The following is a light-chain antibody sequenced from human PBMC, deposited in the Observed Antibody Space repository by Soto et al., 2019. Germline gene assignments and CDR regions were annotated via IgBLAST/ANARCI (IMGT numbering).Light chain of an antibody. CDR1: QSVSSN. V-gene: IGKV3-15*01. Sequence: EIVMTQSPATLSVSPGERATLSCRASQSVSSNLAWYQQKPGQAPRLLIYGASTRATGIPARFSGSGSGTEFTLTISSLQSEDFAVYYCQQYARPPFAFGQGTKVDI. J-gene: IGKJ2*01. CDR3: QQYARPPFA. CDR2: GAS.